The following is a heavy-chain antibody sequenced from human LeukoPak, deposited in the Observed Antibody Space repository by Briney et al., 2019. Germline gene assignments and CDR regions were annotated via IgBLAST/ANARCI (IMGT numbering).Heavy chain of an antibody. CDR1: GFTFSSYA. J-gene: IGHJ4*02. V-gene: IGHV4-39*07. Sequence: GSLRLSCAASGFTFSSYAMSWVRQAPGKGLEWIGSIYYSGSTYYNPSLKSRVTISVDTSKNQFSLKLSSVTAADTAVYYCARDPRDGYNNYWGQGTLVTVSS. D-gene: IGHD5-24*01. CDR2: IYYSGST. CDR3: ARDPRDGYNNY.